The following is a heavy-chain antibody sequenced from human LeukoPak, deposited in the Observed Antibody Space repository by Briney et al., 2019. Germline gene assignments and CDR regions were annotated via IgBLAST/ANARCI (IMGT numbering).Heavy chain of an antibody. D-gene: IGHD3-3*01. V-gene: IGHV4-34*01. CDR2: INHSGST. CDR1: GGSFSGYY. J-gene: IGHJ6*04. Sequence: KPSETLSLTCVVYGGSFSGYYWSWIRQPPGKGLEWIGEINHSGSTNYNPSLKSRVTISVDTSKNQFSLKLSSVTAADTAVYYCARGLRAGALLEWLLASGGSPLDVWGKGTTVTVSS. CDR3: ARGLRAGALLEWLLASGGSPLDV.